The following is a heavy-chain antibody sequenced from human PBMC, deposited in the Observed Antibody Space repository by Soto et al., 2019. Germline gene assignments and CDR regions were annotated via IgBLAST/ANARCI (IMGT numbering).Heavy chain of an antibody. V-gene: IGHV1-69*06. CDR1: GGTFSSYA. CDR3: ARGVVAASKLYYYYYGMDV. Sequence: AVKVSCKASGGTFSSYAISWVRQAPGQGXEWMGGIIPIFGTANYAQKFQGRVTITADKSTSTAYMELSSLRSEDTAVYYCARGVVAASKLYYYYYGMDVWGQGTTVTVS. J-gene: IGHJ6*02. D-gene: IGHD2-15*01. CDR2: IIPIFGTA.